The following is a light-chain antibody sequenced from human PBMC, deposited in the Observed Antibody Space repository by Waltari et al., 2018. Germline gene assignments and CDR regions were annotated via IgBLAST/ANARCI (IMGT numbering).Light chain of an antibody. J-gene: IGLJ3*02. CDR2: KDT. Sequence: SYELTQPPSVSVYPGQTARITCSGDALPTHYAYWYQQKPGQAPVLVIYKDTERPSGIPERFSGSSSGTTVTLTISGVQAEDEADYYCQSADSSGTYKVFGGGTKLTVL. V-gene: IGLV3-25*03. CDR1: ALPTHY. CDR3: QSADSSGTYKV.